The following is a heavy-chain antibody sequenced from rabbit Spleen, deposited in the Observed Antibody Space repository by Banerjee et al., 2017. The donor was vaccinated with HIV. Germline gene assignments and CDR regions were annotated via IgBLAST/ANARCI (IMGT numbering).Heavy chain of an antibody. Sequence: QEQLVESGGGLVQPEGSLTLTCTASGFSFSSSYYMCWVRQAPGKGLEWIGCIYAGSGSAYYASWAKGRFTISKSSSTTVTLQMTSLTAADTATYFCARDGTGSDYDFDLWGPGTLVTVS. CDR1: GFSFSSSYY. J-gene: IGHJ4*01. V-gene: IGHV1S45*01. CDR2: IYAGSGSA. D-gene: IGHD2-1*01. CDR3: ARDGTGSDYDFDL.